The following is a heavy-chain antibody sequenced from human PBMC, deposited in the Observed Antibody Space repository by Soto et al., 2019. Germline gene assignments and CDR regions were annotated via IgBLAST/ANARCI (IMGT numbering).Heavy chain of an antibody. CDR2: ISAYNGNP. D-gene: IGHD1-26*01. J-gene: IGHJ4*02. CDR1: GYTFTSYG. CDR3: ARDRGSYGY. V-gene: IGHV1-18*01. Sequence: QVQLVQSGAEVKKPGASVKVSCKASGYTFTSYGISWVRQAPGKGLEWMGWISAYNGNPNHAQKLQGRVPMTTDTRTSTAYSELRSLRSDDTAVYYCARDRGSYGYWGQGTLVTVSS.